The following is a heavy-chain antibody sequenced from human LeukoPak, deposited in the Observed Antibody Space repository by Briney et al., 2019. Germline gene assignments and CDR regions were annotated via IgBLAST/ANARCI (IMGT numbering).Heavy chain of an antibody. J-gene: IGHJ4*02. Sequence: ASVKVSCKASGHTFTSYGISWVRQAPGQGLEWMGWISAYNGNTNYAQKLQGRVTMTTDTSTSTAYMELRSLRSDDTAVYYCARTVPGYSGYDDGAVSDYWGQGTLVTVSS. V-gene: IGHV1-18*01. CDR2: ISAYNGNT. CDR3: ARTVPGYSGYDDGAVSDY. CDR1: GHTFTSYG. D-gene: IGHD5-12*01.